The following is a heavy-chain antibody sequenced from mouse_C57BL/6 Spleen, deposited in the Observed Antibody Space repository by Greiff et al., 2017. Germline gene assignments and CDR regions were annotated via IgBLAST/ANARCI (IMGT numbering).Heavy chain of an antibody. D-gene: IGHD5-1*01. Sequence: EVKVEESGGGLVQPGGSMKLSCVASGFTFSNYWMNWVRQSPEKGLEWVAQIRLKSDNYATHYAVSVKGRFTISRDDSKSSVYLQMNDLRAEDTEIYYCTEPTVPSSWFAYWGQGTLVTVSA. J-gene: IGHJ3*01. CDR2: IRLKSDNYAT. CDR3: TEPTVPSSWFAY. V-gene: IGHV6-3*01. CDR1: GFTFSNYW.